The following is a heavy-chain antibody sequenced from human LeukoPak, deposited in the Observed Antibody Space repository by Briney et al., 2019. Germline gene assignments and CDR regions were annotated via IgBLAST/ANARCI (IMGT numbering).Heavy chain of an antibody. J-gene: IGHJ5*02. D-gene: IGHD6-6*01. V-gene: IGHV1-69*05. CDR1: GGTFSSYA. CDR3: ARGGLQGVLYGSSSFWFDP. CDR2: IIPIFGTA. Sequence: SVKVSCKASGGTFSSYAISWVRQAPGQGLEWMGRIIPIFGTANYAQKFQGRVTITTDESTSTAYMGLSSLRSEDTAVYYCARGGLQGVLYGSSSFWFDPWGQGTLVTVSS.